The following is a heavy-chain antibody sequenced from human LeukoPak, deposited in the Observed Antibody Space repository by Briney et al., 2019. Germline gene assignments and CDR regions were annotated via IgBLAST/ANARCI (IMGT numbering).Heavy chain of an antibody. J-gene: IGHJ4*02. D-gene: IGHD1-26*01. CDR1: GFTFSSYS. Sequence: EGSLRLSCAASGFTFSSYSMNWVRQAPGKGLEWVSSISSSSSYIYYADSVKGRFTISRDNAKNSLYLQMNSLRAEDTAVYYCARDQSLVGATSVDFDYWGQGTLVTVSS. CDR3: ARDQSLVGATSVDFDY. CDR2: ISSSSSYI. V-gene: IGHV3-21*01.